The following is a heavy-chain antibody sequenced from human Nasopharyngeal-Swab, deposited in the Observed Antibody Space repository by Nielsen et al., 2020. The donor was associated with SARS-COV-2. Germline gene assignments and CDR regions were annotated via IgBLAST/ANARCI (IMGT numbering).Heavy chain of an antibody. CDR1: GYTFTINV. D-gene: IGHD1-1*01. CDR3: VRENQEYANIWIDY. Sequence: ASVKVSCKASGYTFTINVLNWVRQAPGQGPEYIGWISTKTGAPTYAQAFTGRFVISLDTSVSTTYLQISSLKADDTAVYYCVRENQEYANIWIDYWGQGTQVTVSS. CDR2: ISTKTGAP. V-gene: IGHV7-4-1*02. J-gene: IGHJ4*02.